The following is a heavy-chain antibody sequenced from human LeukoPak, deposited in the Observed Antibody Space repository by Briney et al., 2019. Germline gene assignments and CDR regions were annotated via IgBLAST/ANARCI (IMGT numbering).Heavy chain of an antibody. CDR1: GYPFTTYT. V-gene: IGHV7-4-1*02. CDR3: ARAETVWASDYDNNGYYDY. CDR2: INTNTGSP. D-gene: IGHD3-22*01. J-gene: IGHJ4*02. Sequence: ASVKVSCKASGYPFTTYTMNWVRQAPGQGLEWMGWINTNTGSPTYAQAFTGRLVFSLDTSVSTAFLQINSLRAEDTAVYFCARAETVWASDYDNNGYYDYWGQGTLVTVSS.